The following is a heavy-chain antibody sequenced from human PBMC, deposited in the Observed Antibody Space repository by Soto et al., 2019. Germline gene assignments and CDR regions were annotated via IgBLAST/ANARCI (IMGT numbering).Heavy chain of an antibody. CDR2: VSHDGRNT. J-gene: IGHJ4*02. D-gene: IGHD6-19*01. CDR1: GFTFSDYA. Sequence: VQLVESGGGVVQPGRSLRLSCAASGFTFSDYAMHWVRQAPGKGLEWVAVVSHDGRNTHYADSVKGRFTISRDSSKNTVSLEMTSLRAGDNAVYYCAKGGRQWLVTSDFNYWGQGALVTVSS. CDR3: AKGGRQWLVTSDFNY. V-gene: IGHV3-30*18.